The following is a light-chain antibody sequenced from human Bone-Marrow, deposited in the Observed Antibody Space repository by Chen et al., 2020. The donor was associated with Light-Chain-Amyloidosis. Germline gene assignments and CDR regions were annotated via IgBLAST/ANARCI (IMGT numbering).Light chain of an antibody. Sequence: SYELTQPPSVSVSPGQTARITCSGDDLPTKYAYWYQQKRGQASVLVIHRDTERPSGISERFSGSSSGTTATLTISRVQAEDEADYHCQSADSSGTYEVIFGGGTKLTVL. V-gene: IGLV3-25*03. J-gene: IGLJ2*01. CDR3: QSADSSGTYEVI. CDR1: DLPTKY. CDR2: RDT.